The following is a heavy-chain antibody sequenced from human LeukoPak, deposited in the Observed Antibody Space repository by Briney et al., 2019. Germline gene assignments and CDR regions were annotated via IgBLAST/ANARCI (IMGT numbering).Heavy chain of an antibody. CDR2: MWYDGSNK. CDR1: GFTFSSYG. D-gene: IGHD4-23*01. CDR3: ARDRGYGGNSGRFDY. Sequence: GGSLRLSCAASGFTFSSYGMHWVRQAPGKGLEWVADMWYDGSNKYYADSVKGRFTISRDNSKNTLYLQMNRLRAEDTAVYYWARDRGYGGNSGRFDYWGQGTLVTVSS. V-gene: IGHV3-33*01. J-gene: IGHJ4*02.